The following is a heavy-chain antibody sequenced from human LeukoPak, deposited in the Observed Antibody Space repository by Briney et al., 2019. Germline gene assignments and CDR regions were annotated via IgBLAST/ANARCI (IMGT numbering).Heavy chain of an antibody. J-gene: IGHJ5*02. V-gene: IGHV4-30-2*01. CDR2: IYHSGST. Sequence: SETLSLTCAVSGGSISSGGYSWSWIRQPPGKGLEWIGYIYHSGSTYYNPSLKSRVTISVDRSKNQFYLKLSSVTAADTAVYYCARGQGGYNNWFDPWGQGALVTVSS. D-gene: IGHD3-22*01. CDR3: ARGQGGYNNWFDP. CDR1: GGSISSGGYS.